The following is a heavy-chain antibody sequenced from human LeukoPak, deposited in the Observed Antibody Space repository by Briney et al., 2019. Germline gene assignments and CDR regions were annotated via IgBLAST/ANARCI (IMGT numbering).Heavy chain of an antibody. D-gene: IGHD3-10*01. V-gene: IGHV4-59*01. CDR2: IYYSGST. CDR3: ASFNLGNWFDP. J-gene: IGHJ5*02. Sequence: PPETLSLTPAVPRGSISSYYWSWSPEPPRKGVWGSGYIYYSGSTNYNPSLKSRITISVDTSTNQFSLKLSSVTAADTAVYYCASFNLGNWFDPWGQGTLVTVSS. CDR1: RGSISSYY.